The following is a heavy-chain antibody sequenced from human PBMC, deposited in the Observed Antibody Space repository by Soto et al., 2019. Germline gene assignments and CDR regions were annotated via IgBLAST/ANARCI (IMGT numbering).Heavy chain of an antibody. CDR1: GFTFSSYG. CDR2: IWYDGSNK. CDR3: ARSGYCSSTTCWPNYYYYGMDV. V-gene: IGHV3-33*01. Sequence: QVQLVESGGGVVQPGRSLRLSCAASGFTFSSYGMHWVRQAPGKGLEWVAVIWYDGSNKYYADSVKGRFTISRDNSKNTLDLQMNSLRAEDTAVYYCARSGYCSSTTCWPNYYYYGMDVW. D-gene: IGHD2-2*01. J-gene: IGHJ6*01.